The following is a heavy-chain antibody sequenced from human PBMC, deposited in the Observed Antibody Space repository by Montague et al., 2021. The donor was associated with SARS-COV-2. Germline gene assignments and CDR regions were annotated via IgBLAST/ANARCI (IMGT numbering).Heavy chain of an antibody. J-gene: IGHJ6*02. CDR2: SSGSDGGT. CDR1: GFTFSNSA. V-gene: IGHV3-23*01. D-gene: IGHD3-10*01. CDR3: AKDSYYYGLGYGMDV. Sequence: SRSLSCAAPGFTFSNSAMNWVRQAPGKGLEWVSGSSGSDGGTHYADSVKGRFTISRDNSKNVLYLQMNSLRAEDTALYYCAKDSYYYGLGYGMDVWGQGTTVTVSS.